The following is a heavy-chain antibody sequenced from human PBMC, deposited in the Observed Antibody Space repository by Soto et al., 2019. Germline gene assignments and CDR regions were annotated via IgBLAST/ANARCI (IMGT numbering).Heavy chain of an antibody. CDR1: GGSFSGYY. J-gene: IGHJ5*02. V-gene: IGHV4-34*01. D-gene: IGHD1-7*01. Sequence: SETLSLTCAVYGGSFSGYYWSWIRQPPGKGLEWIGEINHSGSTNYNPSLKSRVTISVDTSKNQFSLKLSSVTAADTAVYYCAISAELTGTASWYDPRGEGILVTVS. CDR2: INHSGST. CDR3: AISAELTGTASWYDP.